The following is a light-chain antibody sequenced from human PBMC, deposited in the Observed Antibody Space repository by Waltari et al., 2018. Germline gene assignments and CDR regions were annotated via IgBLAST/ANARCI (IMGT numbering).Light chain of an antibody. CDR3: CSYAGSSTFLLV. CDR2: EVS. V-gene: IGLV2-23*02. J-gene: IGLJ1*01. CDR1: ISDVARYNP. Sequence: QSGLTQPASVSGSPGPSITISCTGTISDVARYNPVSWYQQHPGKAPKLMIYEVSKRPSGVSNRFSGSKSGNTASLTISGLQAEDEADYYCCSYAGSSTFLLVFGTGTKVTVL.